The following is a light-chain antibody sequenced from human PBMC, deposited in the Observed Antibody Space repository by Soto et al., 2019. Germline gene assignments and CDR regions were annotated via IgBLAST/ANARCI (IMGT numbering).Light chain of an antibody. V-gene: IGLV1-44*01. Sequence: QSALTQAPSASGTPGQRVTISCSGSSSNIGSNTVNWYQQLPGTAPKLLIYSNNQRPSGVPDRFSGSKSGTSASLAISGLQSDDEADYYCATWDDSLTGLVVFGGGTQLTVL. J-gene: IGLJ2*01. CDR3: ATWDDSLTGLVV. CDR1: SSNIGSNT. CDR2: SNN.